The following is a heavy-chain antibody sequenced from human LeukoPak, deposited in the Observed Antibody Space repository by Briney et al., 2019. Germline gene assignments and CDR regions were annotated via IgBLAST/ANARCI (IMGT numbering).Heavy chain of an antibody. Sequence: ASVKVSCKASGYTFTSYDINWVRQATGQGLEWMGWMNPNSGNTGYAQKFQGRVTMTRNTSISTAYMELSSLRSEDTAVYYCARVVPAAARFATNNWFDPWGQGTLVTVSS. CDR2: MNPNSGNT. CDR1: GYTFTSYD. D-gene: IGHD2-2*01. V-gene: IGHV1-8*01. CDR3: ARVVPAAARFATNNWFDP. J-gene: IGHJ5*02.